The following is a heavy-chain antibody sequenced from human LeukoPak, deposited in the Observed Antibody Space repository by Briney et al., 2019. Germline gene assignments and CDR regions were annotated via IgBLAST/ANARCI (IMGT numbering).Heavy chain of an antibody. CDR2: IYYSGST. J-gene: IGHJ3*02. D-gene: IGHD5-12*01. CDR1: GGSISNSSYY. Sequence: PSETLSPTCTASGGSISNSSYYWGWIRQPPGKGLEWIGSIYYSGSTYYNPSLKSRVTISVDTSKNQFSLRLSSVTAADTAVYYCARDYGGYDWGGAFDIWGQGTMVTVSS. CDR3: ARDYGGYDWGGAFDI. V-gene: IGHV4-39*07.